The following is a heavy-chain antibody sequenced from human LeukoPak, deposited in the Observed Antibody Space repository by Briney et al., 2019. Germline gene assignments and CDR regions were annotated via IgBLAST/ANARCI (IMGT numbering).Heavy chain of an antibody. J-gene: IGHJ4*02. V-gene: IGHV3-23*01. Sequence: GGSLRLSCAASGFTFSSCAMSWVRQAPGKGLEWVSAIRGSGGSTYYADSVKGRFTISRDNSKNTLYLQMNSLRAEDTAVYYCARDPQVPYPSFYFDYWGQGTLVTVSS. CDR3: ARDPQVPYPSFYFDY. CDR1: GFTFSSCA. CDR2: IRGSGGST. D-gene: IGHD2-2*01.